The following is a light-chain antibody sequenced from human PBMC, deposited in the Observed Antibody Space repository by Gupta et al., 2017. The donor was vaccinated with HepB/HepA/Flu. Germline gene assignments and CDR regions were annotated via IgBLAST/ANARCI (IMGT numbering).Light chain of an antibody. CDR1: SLRSYY. CDR2: GKN. Sequence: SSELTQDPAVSVALGQTVRITCQGDSLRSYYASWYQQKPGLAPVLVIYGKNNRPSGIPDRFSGSSSGNTASLTITGAQADDEADYYCNSRDSSGNHHWVFGGGTKLTVL. J-gene: IGLJ3*02. CDR3: NSRDSSGNHHWV. V-gene: IGLV3-19*01.